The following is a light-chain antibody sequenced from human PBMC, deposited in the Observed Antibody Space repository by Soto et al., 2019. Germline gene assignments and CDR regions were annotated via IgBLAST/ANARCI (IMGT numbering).Light chain of an antibody. J-gene: IGLJ1*01. V-gene: IGLV2-14*01. Sequence: QSVLTQPASVSGSPGQSITISCTGTSSDVGGYNYVSWYQQHPGKAPKLMIYEVSNRPSGVSTRLSGSKSGNTASLTISGLQAEDEADYYCSSYTSSSTPYVFGTGTKVTVL. CDR1: SSDVGGYNY. CDR3: SSYTSSSTPYV. CDR2: EVS.